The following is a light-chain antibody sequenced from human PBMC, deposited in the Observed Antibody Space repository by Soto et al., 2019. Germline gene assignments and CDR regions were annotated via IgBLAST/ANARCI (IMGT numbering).Light chain of an antibody. V-gene: IGLV2-11*01. CDR2: DVI. CDR1: SSDGGGYNY. CDR3: CSYAGSYVV. Sequence: QSALTQPRSVSGSPGQSVTISCTGTSSDGGGYNYVSWYQQHPGKAPKLMIYDVIKRPSGVPDRFSGSKSGNTASLTISGLQAEDEADYYCCSYAGSYVVFGGGTKLTVL. J-gene: IGLJ2*01.